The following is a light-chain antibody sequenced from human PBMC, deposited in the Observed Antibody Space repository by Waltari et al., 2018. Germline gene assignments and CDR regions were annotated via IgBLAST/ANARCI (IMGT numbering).Light chain of an antibody. CDR1: QSVSSSY. Sequence: EIVLMQSPGTLSLSPGERATLSCRASQSVSSSYLAWYQQKPGQAPRLLIYGASSRATGIPDRFSGSGSGTDFTLTISRLEPEDFAVYYCQQYGSSPYNFGQGTKLEIK. CDR3: QQYGSSPYN. V-gene: IGKV3-20*01. CDR2: GAS. J-gene: IGKJ2*01.